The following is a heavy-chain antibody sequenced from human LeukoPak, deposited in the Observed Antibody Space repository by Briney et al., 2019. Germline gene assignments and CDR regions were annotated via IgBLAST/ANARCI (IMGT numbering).Heavy chain of an antibody. V-gene: IGHV4-59*01. J-gene: IGHJ5*02. CDR3: ASILTGYGDWFDP. D-gene: IGHD3-9*01. CDR1: GGSFSGYY. Sequence: SETLSFTCAVYGGSFSGYYWSWIRQPPGKGLEWIGYIYYSGSTNYNPSLKSRVTISVDTSKNQFSLKLSSVTAADTAVYYCASILTGYGDWFDPWGQGTLVTVSS. CDR2: IYYSGST.